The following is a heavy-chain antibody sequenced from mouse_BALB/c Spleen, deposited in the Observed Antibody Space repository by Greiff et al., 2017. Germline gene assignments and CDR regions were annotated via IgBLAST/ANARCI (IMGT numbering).Heavy chain of an antibody. D-gene: IGHD2-1*01. V-gene: IGHV5-17*02. CDR1: GFTFSSFG. CDR3: ARSEIYYGNHEGFAY. J-gene: IGHJ3*01. CDR2: ISSGSSTI. Sequence: EVKVVESGGGLVQPGGSRKLSCAASGFTFSSFGMHWVRQAPEKGLEWVAYISSGSSTIYYADTVKGRFTISRDNPKNTLFLQMTSLRSEDTAMYYCARSEIYYGNHEGFAYWGQGTLVTVSA.